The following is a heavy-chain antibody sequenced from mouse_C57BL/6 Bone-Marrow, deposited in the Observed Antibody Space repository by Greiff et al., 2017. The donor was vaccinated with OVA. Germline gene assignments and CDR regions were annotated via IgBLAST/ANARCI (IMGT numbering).Heavy chain of an antibody. CDR2: IDPSDSYT. CDR3: ARRGYYGSPWYFDV. J-gene: IGHJ1*03. CDR1: GYTFTSYW. Sequence: QVQLKQPGAELVKPGASVKLSCKASGYTFTSYWMQWVTQRPGQGLEWIGEIDPSDSYTNYNQKFKGKSTLTVDTSSSTAYMQLSSLTSEDSAVYYCARRGYYGSPWYFDVWGTGTTVTVSS. V-gene: IGHV1-50*01. D-gene: IGHD1-1*01.